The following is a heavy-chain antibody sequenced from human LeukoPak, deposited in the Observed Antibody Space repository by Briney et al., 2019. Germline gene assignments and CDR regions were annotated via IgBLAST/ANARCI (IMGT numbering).Heavy chain of an antibody. D-gene: IGHD1-20*01. CDR1: GFTLSYYT. CDR2: ISTSSSFI. Sequence: ASLRLSCAASGFTLSYYTMDWVRQAPGKGLEWVSSISTSSSFIHYADSVKGRFTISRDNANNSLYRQMNSLRAEDTALYYCARDDNWNDKPFDHWGQGVLVTVSS. V-gene: IGHV3-21*01. J-gene: IGHJ4*02. CDR3: ARDDNWNDKPFDH.